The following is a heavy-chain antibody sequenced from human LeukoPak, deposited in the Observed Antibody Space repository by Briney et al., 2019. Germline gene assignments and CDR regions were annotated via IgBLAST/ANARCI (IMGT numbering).Heavy chain of an antibody. V-gene: IGHV1-8*01. J-gene: IGHJ4*02. D-gene: IGHD6-13*01. CDR3: ARGQRFRGVAAAGGY. Sequence: ASVNVSFKSSGYTFTSYDINWVRQATGQGLEWMGWMNPNSGNTGYAQKFQGRVTMTRNTSISTAYMELSSLRSEDTAVYYCARGQRFRGVAAAGGYWGQGTLVTVSS. CDR2: MNPNSGNT. CDR1: GYTFTSYD.